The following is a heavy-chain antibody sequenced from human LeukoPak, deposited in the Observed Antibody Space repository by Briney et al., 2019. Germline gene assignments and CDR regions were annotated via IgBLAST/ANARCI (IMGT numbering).Heavy chain of an antibody. Sequence: SETLSLTCTVSGGSISSYYWSWIRQPPGKGLEWIGEINHSGSTNYNPSLKSRVTISVDTSKNQFSLKLSSVTAADTAVYYCARGGRYRGGWFDPWGQGTLVTVSS. V-gene: IGHV4-34*01. D-gene: IGHD1-26*01. CDR1: GGSISSYY. CDR3: ARGGRYRGGWFDP. J-gene: IGHJ5*02. CDR2: INHSGST.